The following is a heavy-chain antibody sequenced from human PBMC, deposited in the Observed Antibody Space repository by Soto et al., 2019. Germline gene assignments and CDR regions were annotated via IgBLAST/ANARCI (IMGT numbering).Heavy chain of an antibody. CDR1: GFTFDNYD. D-gene: IGHD6-19*01. J-gene: IGHJ4*02. Sequence: GGSLRLSCAASGFTFDNYDVHWVRQAPGKGLQWVSMISYDGRKEYYADSVKGRFTVSRDNSKNTLYLQMNSLRTEDTAVYYCARLAVAGTVYFDYWGQGTLVTVSS. V-gene: IGHV3-30*04. CDR3: ARLAVAGTVYFDY. CDR2: ISYDGRKE.